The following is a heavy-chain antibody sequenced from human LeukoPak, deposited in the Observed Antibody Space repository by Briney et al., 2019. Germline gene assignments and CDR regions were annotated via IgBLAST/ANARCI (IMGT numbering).Heavy chain of an antibody. Sequence: PGGSLRLSCAASGFTFSSYAMSWVRQAPGKGLEWVSAISGSGGSTYYADSVKGRFTISRDNSKNTLCLQMNSLRAEDTAVYYCAKDLGSRDYYFDYWGQGTLVTVSS. CDR3: AKDLGSRDYYFDY. V-gene: IGHV3-23*01. J-gene: IGHJ4*02. D-gene: IGHD1-26*01. CDR2: ISGSGGST. CDR1: GFTFSSYA.